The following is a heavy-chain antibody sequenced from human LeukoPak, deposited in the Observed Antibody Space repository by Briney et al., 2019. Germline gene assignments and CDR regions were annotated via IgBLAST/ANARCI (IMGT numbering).Heavy chain of an antibody. Sequence: PGGSLRLSCAASGFTFSSYAMSWVRQAPGKGLEWVSAISGSGGSTYYADSVKGRFTISRDNPKNTLYLQMNSLRAEDTAVYYCAKKILDFWSGMDVWGKGTTVTVSS. CDR3: AKKILDFWSGMDV. CDR1: GFTFSSYA. V-gene: IGHV3-23*01. J-gene: IGHJ6*04. D-gene: IGHD3-3*01. CDR2: ISGSGGST.